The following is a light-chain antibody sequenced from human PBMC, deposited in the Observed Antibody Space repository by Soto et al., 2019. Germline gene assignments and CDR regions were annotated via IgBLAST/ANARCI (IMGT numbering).Light chain of an antibody. CDR2: EAS. J-gene: IGKJ1*01. Sequence: DIQMTQSPSTLSASVGDRVTITCRASQSISGSLAWYQQKPGKAPKLLIYEASNLKSGVPSRFSSSGSGTEYTITITSMKTDHTASYYCQQYNGYWTFGQGTRVEIK. CDR3: QQYNGYWT. V-gene: IGKV1-5*03. CDR1: QSISGS.